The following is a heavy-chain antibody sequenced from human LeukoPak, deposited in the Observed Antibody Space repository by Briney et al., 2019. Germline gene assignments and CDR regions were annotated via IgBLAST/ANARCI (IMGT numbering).Heavy chain of an antibody. J-gene: IGHJ3*02. CDR1: GFSFRNAW. CDR2: IKSKTDGGTT. D-gene: IGHD2-21*02. V-gene: IGHV3-15*01. Sequence: GGSLRLSCAASGFSFRNAWMSWVRQAPGKGLEWVGRIKSKTDGGTTEYAAPVKGRFTISRDDSKNTLYLQMNSLKTEDTAVYYCTTVWNCGGDCSDAFDIWGQGTMVTVSS. CDR3: TTVWNCGGDCSDAFDI.